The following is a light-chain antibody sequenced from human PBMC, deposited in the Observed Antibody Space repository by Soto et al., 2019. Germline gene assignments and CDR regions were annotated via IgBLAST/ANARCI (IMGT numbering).Light chain of an antibody. CDR2: GAS. V-gene: IGKV3-15*01. CDR3: QQYQNWPLT. Sequence: EIVMTQSPATLSVSPGEGATLSCRASQSVSSNFAWYQQKPGQAPRLLIYGASTRATGIPARFSGSGSGTEFTLSISSLQSEDVAVYYCQQYQNWPLTFGGGIKVEIK. J-gene: IGKJ4*01. CDR1: QSVSSN.